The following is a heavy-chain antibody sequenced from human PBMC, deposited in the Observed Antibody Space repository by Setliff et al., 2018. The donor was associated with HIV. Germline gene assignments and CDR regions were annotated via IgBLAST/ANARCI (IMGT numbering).Heavy chain of an antibody. CDR1: GGSISSGTYY. CDR2: IYYSGNT. CDR3: ARQSGYTRGWDIFGVVAGSFDI. D-gene: IGHD3-3*01. J-gene: IGHJ3*02. Sequence: PSETLSLTCSVSGGSISSGTYYWGWIRQPPGKGLEWIGTIYYSGNTYYRPSLKSRVTLSVDTSTNQFSLRLNSVTAADTAVYFCARQSGYTRGWDIFGVVAGSFDIWGQGTMVTVSS. V-gene: IGHV4-39*01.